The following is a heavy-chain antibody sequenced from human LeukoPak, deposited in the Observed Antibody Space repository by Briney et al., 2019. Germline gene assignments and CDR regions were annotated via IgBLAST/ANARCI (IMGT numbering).Heavy chain of an antibody. CDR2: IIPIFGTA. CDR1: GGTFSSYA. CDR3: ARGPINADHYYYYYYMDV. J-gene: IGHJ6*03. V-gene: IGHV1-69*13. Sequence: GVSVKVSCKASGGTFSSYAISWVRQAPGQGLEWMGGIIPIFGTANYAQKFQGRVTITADESTSTAYMELSSLRSEDTAVYYCARGPINADHYYYYYYMDVWGKGTTVTISS.